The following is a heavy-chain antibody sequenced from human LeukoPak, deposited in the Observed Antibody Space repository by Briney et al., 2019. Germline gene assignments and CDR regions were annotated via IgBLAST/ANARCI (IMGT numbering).Heavy chain of an antibody. CDR1: GFVFSDFG. CDR2: VRFDGSNE. D-gene: IGHD5-12*01. Sequence: TGGSLRLSCAASGFVFSDFGMHWIRQAPGKGLEWVAFVRFDGSNEYYADSMKGRFSISRDNSKNILYLQMNSLRAEDTAIYSCAREFAGGYHSEGPEYWGLGTLVTVSS. J-gene: IGHJ4*02. V-gene: IGHV3-30*02. CDR3: AREFAGGYHSEGPEY.